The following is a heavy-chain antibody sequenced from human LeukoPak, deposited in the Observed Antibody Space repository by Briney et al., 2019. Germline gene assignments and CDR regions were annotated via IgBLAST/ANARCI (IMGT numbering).Heavy chain of an antibody. CDR2: ISSSGTTI. CDR1: GFTFSDYY. D-gene: IGHD5-12*01. V-gene: IGHV3-11*01. CDR3: TKNRGSSGADARPADF. J-gene: IGHJ4*02. Sequence: GGSLRLSCAASGFTFSDYYMSWIRQAPGKGLEWVSYISSSGTTIYNADSVKGRFTISRDNSKNTVYLKVNSLRAEDTAVYYCTKNRGSSGADARPADFWGQGTLVTVSS.